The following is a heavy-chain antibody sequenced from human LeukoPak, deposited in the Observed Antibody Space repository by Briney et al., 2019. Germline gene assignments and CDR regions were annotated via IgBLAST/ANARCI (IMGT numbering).Heavy chain of an antibody. J-gene: IGHJ4*02. D-gene: IGHD6-13*01. V-gene: IGHV4-39*07. CDR3: ARVGAAAGPGCAFDY. Sequence: PSETLSLTCNVPGGSISNRAYYWAWIRQPPGKGLEWIGSVFYSGSKYSNPSLESRVTISVDTSKNQFSLKLSSVTAADTAVYYCARVGAAAGPGCAFDYWGQGTLVTVSS. CDR1: GGSISNRAYY. CDR2: VFYSGSK.